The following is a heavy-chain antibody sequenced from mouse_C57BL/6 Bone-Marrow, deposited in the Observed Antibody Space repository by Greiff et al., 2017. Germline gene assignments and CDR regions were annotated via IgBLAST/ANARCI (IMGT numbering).Heavy chain of an antibody. J-gene: IGHJ3*01. Sequence: QVQLQQPGAELVRPGSSVKLSCKASGYTFTSYWMHWVKQRPIQGLEWIGNIDPSDSETHYNQKFKDKATLTVEKSSSTAYMQLSSLTSEDSAVYYCERHDDYGAWFAYWGQGTLVTVSA. V-gene: IGHV1-52*01. CDR2: IDPSDSET. D-gene: IGHD2-4*01. CDR3: ERHDDYGAWFAY. CDR1: GYTFTSYW.